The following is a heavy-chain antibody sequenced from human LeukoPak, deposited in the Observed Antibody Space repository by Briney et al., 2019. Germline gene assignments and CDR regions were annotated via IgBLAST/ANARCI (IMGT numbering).Heavy chain of an antibody. D-gene: IGHD4/OR15-4a*01. J-gene: IGHJ3*02. CDR2: LSGSGTT. CDR3: ARDLTLTVSFDI. V-gene: IGHV4-4*07. CDR1: RGSVTTYS. Sequence: SETLSLTCTVSRGSVTTYSRSWIRQPAGKGLEWIGHLSGSGTTNYNPSLKTRVTMSVDKSKNQFSLQLRSVTAADTAVYFCARDLTLTVSFDIWGQGTVVTVSS.